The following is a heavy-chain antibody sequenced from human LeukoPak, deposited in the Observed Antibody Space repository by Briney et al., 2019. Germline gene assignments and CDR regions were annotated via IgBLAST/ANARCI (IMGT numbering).Heavy chain of an antibody. J-gene: IGHJ4*02. CDR1: GFTFSSYG. D-gene: IGHD1-1*01. V-gene: IGHV3-49*04. CDR3: NRGLQPSTGPDY. Sequence: GGSLRLSCAASGFTFSSYGVHWVRQAPGKGLEWVGFIRRKGYGGTPEYAASVKGRFIISRDDSKSLAYLQMNSLKTEDTAVYYCNRGLQPSTGPDYWGQGTLVTVSS. CDR2: IRRKGYGGTP.